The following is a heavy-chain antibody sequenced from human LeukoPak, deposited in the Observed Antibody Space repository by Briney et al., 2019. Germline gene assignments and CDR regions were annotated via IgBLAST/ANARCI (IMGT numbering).Heavy chain of an antibody. V-gene: IGHV4-34*01. CDR1: GGSFSNYY. CDR3: ARGLRGGGSYAMDV. CDR2: INHSGST. J-gene: IGHJ6*01. Sequence: SETLSLTCAVYGGSFSNYYWSWIRQPPGKGLEWIGEINHSGSTNYNPSLKSRVTTSVDTSNNQSSLNLRSVTAADTAVYYCARGLRGGGSYAMDVWGQGTTVTVYS. D-gene: IGHD2-15*01.